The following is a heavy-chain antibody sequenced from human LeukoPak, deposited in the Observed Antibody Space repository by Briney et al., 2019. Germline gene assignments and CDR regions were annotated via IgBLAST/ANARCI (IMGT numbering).Heavy chain of an antibody. CDR2: IYPSGST. Sequence: SETLSLTCTVSDGSISSYYWSWIRRPAGKGLEWIGRIYPSGSTNYNPSLKSRVTMSVDTSKNQFSLKLSSVTAADTAVYYCARTSSNSWSYGMDVWGQGTTVTVSS. V-gene: IGHV4-4*07. D-gene: IGHD6-13*01. CDR1: DGSISSYY. CDR3: ARTSSNSWSYGMDV. J-gene: IGHJ6*02.